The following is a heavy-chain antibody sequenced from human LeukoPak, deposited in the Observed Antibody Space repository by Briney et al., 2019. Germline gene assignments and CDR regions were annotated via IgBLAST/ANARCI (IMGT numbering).Heavy chain of an antibody. CDR1: GFTFSSYS. CDR2: ISSSSSYI. Sequence: GGSLRLSCAASGFTFSSYSMNWVRQAPGKGLEWVSSISSSSSYIYYADSVKGRFTISRDNAKNSLYLQMSSLGAEDTAVYYCAKIGGSLYYYYGMDVWGRGTTVTVSS. CDR3: AKIGGSLYYYYGMDV. J-gene: IGHJ6*02. D-gene: IGHD1-26*01. V-gene: IGHV3-21*01.